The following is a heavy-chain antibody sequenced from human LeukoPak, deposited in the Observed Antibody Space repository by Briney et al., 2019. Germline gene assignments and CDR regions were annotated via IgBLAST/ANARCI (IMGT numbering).Heavy chain of an antibody. V-gene: IGHV4-59*11. CDR3: ARSQWLGYYYYYYGMDV. D-gene: IGHD6-19*01. J-gene: IGHJ6*02. CDR2: IYYSGGT. CDR1: GGSIISHY. Sequence: PETLSLTCSVSGGSIISHYWSWIRQPPGKGLEWIGYIYYSGGTNYNPSLKSRVTISVDTSKNQFSLKLSSVTAADTAVYYCARSQWLGYYYYYYGMDVWGQGTTVTVSS.